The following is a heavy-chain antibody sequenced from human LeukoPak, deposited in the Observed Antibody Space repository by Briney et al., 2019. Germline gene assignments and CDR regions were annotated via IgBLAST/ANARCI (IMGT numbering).Heavy chain of an antibody. Sequence: SETLSLTCTVSGGSINSSPYYWAWIRQPPGKGLEWIGNIYYSGSAYYNPSLKSRVTISVDTSNNQFSLRLTSMAAADTAIYYCTRDRTSTGTFDLWGQGTMFTVSS. V-gene: IGHV4-39*07. CDR1: GGSINSSPYY. CDR2: IYYSGSA. J-gene: IGHJ3*01. D-gene: IGHD1-1*01. CDR3: TRDRTSTGTFDL.